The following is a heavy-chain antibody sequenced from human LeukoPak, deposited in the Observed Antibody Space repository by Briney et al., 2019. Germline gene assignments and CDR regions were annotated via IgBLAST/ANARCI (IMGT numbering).Heavy chain of an antibody. J-gene: IGHJ4*02. Sequence: SETLSLTCGVSGXSISSTNWWSWVRQSPGQGLEWIGEISLTGQTNYNPSLSGRVTMLLDESSNHLSLHLTSVTAADTATYYCSRESGAFCPFGYWGQGTLVIVPS. D-gene: IGHD1-26*01. V-gene: IGHV4-4*02. CDR2: ISLTGQT. CDR1: GXSISSTNW. CDR3: SRESGAFCPFGY.